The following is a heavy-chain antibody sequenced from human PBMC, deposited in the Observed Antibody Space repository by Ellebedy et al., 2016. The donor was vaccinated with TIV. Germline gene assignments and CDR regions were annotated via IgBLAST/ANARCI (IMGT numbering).Heavy chain of an antibody. V-gene: IGHV3-48*04. D-gene: IGHD6-19*01. CDR3: AREGSGWNHLDY. CDR2: IGSSSTTI. Sequence: GESLKISXAASGFTFSRHSMNWVRQAPGKGLEWISYIGSSSTTIYYADSVKGRFTISRDNAENSLYLQINSLRVEDTAVYYCAREGSGWNHLDYWGQGTLVTVSS. J-gene: IGHJ4*02. CDR1: GFTFSRHS.